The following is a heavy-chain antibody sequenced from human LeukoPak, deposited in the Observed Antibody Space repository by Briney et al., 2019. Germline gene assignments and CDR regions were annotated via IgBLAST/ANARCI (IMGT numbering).Heavy chain of an antibody. Sequence: PSETLSLTCTVSGYSISSGYYWGWIRQPPGKGLEWIGSIYHSGSAYYNPSLKSRVTISVDTSKNQFSLKLSSVTAADTAVYYCARVVAVAELDYWGQGTLVTVSS. J-gene: IGHJ4*02. CDR3: ARVVAVAELDY. CDR2: IYHSGSA. D-gene: IGHD6-19*01. V-gene: IGHV4-38-2*02. CDR1: GYSISSGYY.